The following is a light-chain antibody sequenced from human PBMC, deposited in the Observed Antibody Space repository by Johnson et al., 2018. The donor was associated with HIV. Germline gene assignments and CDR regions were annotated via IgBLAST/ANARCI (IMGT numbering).Light chain of an antibody. J-gene: IGLJ1*01. Sequence: QSVLTQPPSVSAAPGQKVTISCSGSSSNIGNNYVSWYQQLPGTAPKLLIYDNNKRPSGIPDRFSGSKSGTSATLGITGLQTGDEADYYCGTWDSGLSGGLYLFGPGTKVTGL. CDR1: SSNIGNNY. CDR2: DNN. V-gene: IGLV1-51*01. CDR3: GTWDSGLSGGLYL.